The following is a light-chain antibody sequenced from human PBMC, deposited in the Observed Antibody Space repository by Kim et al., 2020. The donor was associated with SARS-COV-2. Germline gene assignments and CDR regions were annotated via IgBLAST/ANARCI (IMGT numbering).Light chain of an antibody. CDR2: QAS. CDR3: QQYDSYST. J-gene: IGKJ1*01. V-gene: IGKV1-5*03. Sequence: DIQMTQSPSTLSASIGDRVTITCRASQSIGLWLAWYQQKPGKAPQLLIYQASNLETGVPSRFSGDGSETEFTLTISDLQPDDFATYYCQQYDSYSTFGQGTKVDIK. CDR1: QSIGLW.